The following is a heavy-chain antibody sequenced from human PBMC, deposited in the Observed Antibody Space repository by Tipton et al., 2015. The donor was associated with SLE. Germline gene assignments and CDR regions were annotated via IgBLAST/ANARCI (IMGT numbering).Heavy chain of an antibody. D-gene: IGHD1-26*01. CDR3: AKGSHLVGATLDY. CDR2: LSGSGGST. J-gene: IGHJ4*02. CDR1: GVTFSSYA. V-gene: IGHV3-23*01. Sequence: SLRLSCAASGVTFSSYAMSWVRQAPGKGLEWVSALSGSGGSTYYADAVKGRFTISRDNSKNTLYLQMNSLRAEDTAVYYCAKGSHLVGATLDYWGQGTLVTVSS.